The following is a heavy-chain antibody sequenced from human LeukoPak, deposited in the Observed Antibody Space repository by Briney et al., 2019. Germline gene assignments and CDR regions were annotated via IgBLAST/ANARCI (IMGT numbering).Heavy chain of an antibody. CDR2: IYYSGST. Sequence: SETLSLTCSVSGGSISTYYWSWIRQPPGKGLEWIGYIYYSGSTNYNPSLKSRVTISVDTSKNQFSLKLSSVTAADTAVYYCASTSYYYYYGMDVWGQGTTVTVSS. CDR1: GGSISTYY. CDR3: ASTSYYYYYGMDV. D-gene: IGHD3-16*01. J-gene: IGHJ6*02. V-gene: IGHV4-59*01.